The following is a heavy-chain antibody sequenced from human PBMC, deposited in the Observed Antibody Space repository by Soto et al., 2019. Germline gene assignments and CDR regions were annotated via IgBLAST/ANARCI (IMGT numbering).Heavy chain of an antibody. J-gene: IGHJ4*02. V-gene: IGHV4-28*03. CDR3: ARGGGYSYGTRAYYLDY. D-gene: IGHD5-18*01. CDR2: IYYSGST. Sequence: SETLSLTCAVSGYSISSSNWWGWIRQPPGKGLEWIGYIYYSGSTYYNPSLKSRVTMSVDTSKNQFSLKLSSVTAVDTAVYYCARGGGYSYGTRAYYLDYWGQGTLVTVSS. CDR1: GYSISSSNW.